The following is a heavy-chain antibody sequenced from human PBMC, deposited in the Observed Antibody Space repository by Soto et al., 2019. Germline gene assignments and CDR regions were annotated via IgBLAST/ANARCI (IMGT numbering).Heavy chain of an antibody. CDR2: ISAYNGNT. V-gene: IGHV1-18*01. CDR1: GYTFTSYG. J-gene: IGHJ4*02. CDR3: ARNPPPPRA. Sequence: QVQLVQSGAEVKKPGASVKVSCKASGYTFTSYGISWVRQAPGQGLEWMGWISAYNGNTNYAQKLQGRVTMTTDTPTSTQYMDLGRPGSDETAVYYCARNPPPPRAWGQGTLVTVSS.